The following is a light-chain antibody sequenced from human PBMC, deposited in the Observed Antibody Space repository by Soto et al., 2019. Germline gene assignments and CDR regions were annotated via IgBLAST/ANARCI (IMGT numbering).Light chain of an antibody. CDR1: QNIGTN. Sequence: LLTQSPATVSVSPGEGATLSCRASQNIGTNLAWYQQKSSQAPRLLIYGASNRATGVPAKFSGGGSGADFTLTISSLQSEDFAVYYCLQFDKWPPRLTFGGGTKVDIK. J-gene: IGKJ4*01. CDR2: GAS. CDR3: LQFDKWPPRLT. V-gene: IGKV3-15*01.